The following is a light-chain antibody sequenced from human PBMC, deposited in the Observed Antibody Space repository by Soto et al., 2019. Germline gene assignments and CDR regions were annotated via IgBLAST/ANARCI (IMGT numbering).Light chain of an antibody. Sequence: DIVMTQSPDSLAVSLGERATINCKSSQSLLYSSDNKNYLAWYQQKPGQPPKLLIYWASTRGSGVPDRFSCSGSGTDFTLTINSLQPEDVAVSYCQQYYTTPRTFGQGTKVEIK. CDR2: WAS. CDR3: QQYYTTPRT. J-gene: IGKJ1*01. CDR1: QSLLYSSDNKNY. V-gene: IGKV4-1*01.